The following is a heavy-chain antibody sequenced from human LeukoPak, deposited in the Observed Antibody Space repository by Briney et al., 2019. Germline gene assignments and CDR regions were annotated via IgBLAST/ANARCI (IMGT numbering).Heavy chain of an antibody. J-gene: IGHJ3*02. V-gene: IGHV3-11*04. CDR1: GFTFRDYY. Sequence: PGGSLRLSCAASGFTFRDYYMGWIRQAPGNGLEWVAYITSSGSAVYHADSVKGRFTISRDNAKNSLFLQMDTLRVEDTAVYYCARAXMXXXDIXGQGTMVTVSS. D-gene: IGHD3-10*01. CDR3: ARAXMXXXDI. CDR2: ITSSGSAV.